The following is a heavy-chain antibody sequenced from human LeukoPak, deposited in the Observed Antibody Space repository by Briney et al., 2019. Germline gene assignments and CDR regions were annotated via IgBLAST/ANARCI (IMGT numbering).Heavy chain of an antibody. V-gene: IGHV3-21*01. CDR3: ARQYDSSWEYYYYYGMDV. Sequence: GGSLRLSCAASGSTFSSYSMNWVRQAPGKGLEWVSSISSSSSYIYYADSVKGRFTISRDNAKNSLYLQMNSLRAEDTAVYYCARQYDSSWEYYYYYGMDVWGQGTTVTVSS. D-gene: IGHD6-13*01. CDR1: GSTFSSYS. J-gene: IGHJ6*02. CDR2: ISSSSSYI.